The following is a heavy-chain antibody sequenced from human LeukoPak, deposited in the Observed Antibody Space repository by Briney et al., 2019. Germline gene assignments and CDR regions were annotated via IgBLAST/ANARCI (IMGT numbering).Heavy chain of an antibody. CDR1: GGTFSSYA. CDR3: ARALYYDILTGYYMDGMDV. Sequence: SVKVSCKASGGTFSSYAIGWVRQAPGQGLEWMGGIIPIFGTANYAQKFQGRVTITADESTSTAYMELNSLRSEDTAVYYCARALYYDILTGYYMDGMDVWGQGTTVTVSS. CDR2: IIPIFGTA. J-gene: IGHJ6*02. V-gene: IGHV1-69*13. D-gene: IGHD3-9*01.